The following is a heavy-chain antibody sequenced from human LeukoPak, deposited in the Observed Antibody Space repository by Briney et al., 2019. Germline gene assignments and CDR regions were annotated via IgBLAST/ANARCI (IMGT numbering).Heavy chain of an antibody. D-gene: IGHD2-15*01. CDR2: IKQDGSEK. V-gene: IGHV3-7*05. CDR3: AREGSPDIVVVVAASFDY. J-gene: IGHJ4*02. CDR1: GFTFSSYG. Sequence: GGSLRLSCAASGFTFSSYGMSWVRQAPGKGLELVANIKQDGSEKYYVDAVKGRFTISRDNAKNSLYLQMNSLRAEDTAVYYCAREGSPDIVVVVAASFDYWGQGTLVTVSS.